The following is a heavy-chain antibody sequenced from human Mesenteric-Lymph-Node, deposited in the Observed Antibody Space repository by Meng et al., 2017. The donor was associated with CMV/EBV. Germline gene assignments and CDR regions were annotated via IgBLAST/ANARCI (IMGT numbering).Heavy chain of an antibody. D-gene: IGHD4-23*01. CDR1: GYTFTGYY. CDR2: INPNSGGT. J-gene: IGHJ5*02. CDR3: ARGRAGLSNYGGKRSWFDP. V-gene: IGHV1-2*02. Sequence: ASVKVSCKASGYTFTGYYMHWVRQAPGQGLEWMGWINPNSGGTNYAQKFQGRVTMTRDTSISTAYMELSRLRSDDTAVYYCARGRAGLSNYGGKRSWFDPWGQGTLVTVSS.